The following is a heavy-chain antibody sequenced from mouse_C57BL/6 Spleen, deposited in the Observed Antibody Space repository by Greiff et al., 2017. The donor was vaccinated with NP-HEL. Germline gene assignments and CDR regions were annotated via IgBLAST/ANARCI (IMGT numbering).Heavy chain of an antibody. V-gene: IGHV5-17*01. CDR2: ISSGSSTI. Sequence: EVKLEESGGGLVKPGGSLKLSCAASGFTFSDYGMHWVRQAPEKGLEWVAYISSGSSTIYYADTVKGRFTISRDNAKNTLFLQMTSLRSEDTAMYYCASGGDYAMDYWGQGTSVTVSS. CDR3: ASGGDYAMDY. CDR1: GFTFSDYG. J-gene: IGHJ4*01.